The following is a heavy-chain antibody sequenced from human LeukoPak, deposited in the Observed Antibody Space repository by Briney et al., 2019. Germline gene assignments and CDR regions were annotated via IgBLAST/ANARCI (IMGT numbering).Heavy chain of an antibody. CDR3: ARRGYSGYNYFDY. V-gene: IGHV5-10-1*01. J-gene: IGHJ4*02. D-gene: IGHD5-12*01. Sequence: AGSLQISCKGAGYIFTSYWISWVRQLPGKDLEWMGKINPSDSYTNYSPSFQGHVTISADKSISTAYLQWSSLKASDTAMYYCARRGYSGYNYFDYWGQGTLVTVSS. CDR2: INPSDSYT. CDR1: GYIFTSYW.